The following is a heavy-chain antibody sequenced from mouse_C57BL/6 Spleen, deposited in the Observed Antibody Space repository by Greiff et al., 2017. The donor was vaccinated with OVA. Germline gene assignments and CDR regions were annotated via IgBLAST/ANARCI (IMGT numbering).Heavy chain of an antibody. J-gene: IGHJ2*01. Sequence: VKLQQPGAELVKPGASVKMSCKASGYTFTIYWLTWVKQRPGQGLEWIGEIYPGSGSTNYNEKFKSKATLTVDTSSSTAYMQLSSLTSEDSAVYYCAREKDYFDYWGQGTTLTVSS. CDR2: IYPGSGST. CDR3: AREKDYFDY. CDR1: GYTFTIYW. V-gene: IGHV1-55*01.